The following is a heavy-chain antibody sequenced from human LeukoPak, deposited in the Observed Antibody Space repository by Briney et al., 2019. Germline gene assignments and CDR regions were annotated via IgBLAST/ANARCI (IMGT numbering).Heavy chain of an antibody. CDR1: GFTFSSYS. CDR2: ITSSSSYI. D-gene: IGHD3-22*01. Sequence: GALRLSCAASGFTFSSYSMNWVRQAPGKGLEWVSSITSSSSYIYYADSVKGRFTISRDNAKNSLYLQMNSLRAEDTAAYYCARHVVAVGFDYWGQGTLVTVSS. J-gene: IGHJ4*02. V-gene: IGHV3-21*01. CDR3: ARHVVAVGFDY.